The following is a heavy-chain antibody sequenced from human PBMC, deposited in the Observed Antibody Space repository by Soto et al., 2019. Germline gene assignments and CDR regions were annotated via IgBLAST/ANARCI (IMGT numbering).Heavy chain of an antibody. V-gene: IGHV3-30-3*01. CDR2: ISYDGSNK. D-gene: IGHD3-22*01. Sequence: QVQLVESGGGVVQPGRSLRLSCAASGFTFSSYAMHWVRQAPGKGLEWVAVISYDGSNKDYADSVKGRFTISRDNSKNSLHLQMNSLRAEDTAVYYCARDGYDSGCYYYAVHQWGQGTLVTVSS. CDR1: GFTFSSYA. CDR3: ARDGYDSGCYYYAVHQ. J-gene: IGHJ4*02.